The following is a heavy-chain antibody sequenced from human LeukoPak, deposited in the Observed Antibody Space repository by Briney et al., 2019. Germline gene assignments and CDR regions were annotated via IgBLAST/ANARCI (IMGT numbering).Heavy chain of an antibody. CDR2: ISAYNGNT. CDR3: ARDRWSSSSSEGALGI. Sequence: ASVKVSCKASGYTFTSYGISWVRQAPGQGLERMRWISAYNGNTNYAQKLQGRVTMTTDTSTSTAYMELRSLRSDDTAVYYCARDRWSSSSSEGALGIWGQGTMVTVSS. V-gene: IGHV1-18*01. J-gene: IGHJ3*02. D-gene: IGHD6-6*01. CDR1: GYTFTSYG.